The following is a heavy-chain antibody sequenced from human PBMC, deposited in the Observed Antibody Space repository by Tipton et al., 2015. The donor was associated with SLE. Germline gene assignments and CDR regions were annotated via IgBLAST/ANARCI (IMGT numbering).Heavy chain of an antibody. CDR2: IKSDGSTR. V-gene: IGHV3-74*01. CDR3: AGTFDFWSGYVSTAMDV. CDR1: GFTFSRYC. J-gene: IGHJ6*02. D-gene: IGHD3-3*01. Sequence: GSLRLSCAASGFTFSRYCMHWVRQVPGKGLVWVSRIKSDGSTRSYAESVKGRFTISRDNAKNTLYLQMDSLRAEDTAVYYCAGTFDFWSGYVSTAMDVWGQGTTVTVSS.